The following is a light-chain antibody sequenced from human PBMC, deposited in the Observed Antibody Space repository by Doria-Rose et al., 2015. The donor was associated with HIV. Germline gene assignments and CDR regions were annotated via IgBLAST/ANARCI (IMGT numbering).Light chain of an antibody. CDR1: QSVSSY. CDR2: DAS. CDR3: QQRSS. V-gene: IGKV3-11*01. J-gene: IGKJ5*01. Sequence: EIVMTQSPATLSLSPGERAALSCRASQSVSSYLAWYQQNPGQAPRLLIYDASNRATGIPARFSGSGSGTDFTLTISSLEPEDFAVYYCQQRSSFGQGTRLEIK.